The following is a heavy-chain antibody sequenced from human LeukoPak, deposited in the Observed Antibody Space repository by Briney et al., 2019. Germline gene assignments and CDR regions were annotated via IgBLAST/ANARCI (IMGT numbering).Heavy chain of an antibody. CDR2: IYPGDSDT. V-gene: IGHV5-51*01. CDR3: ARHLYYMDV. J-gene: IGHJ6*03. Sequence: GESLEISCQGSGYNFTTYWIGWVRQMPGKGLEWMGIIYPGDSDTRYSPSFQGQVTISADKSFSTAYLQWSSLKASDTAVYYCARHLYYMDVWGKGTTVTVSS. CDR1: GYNFTTYW.